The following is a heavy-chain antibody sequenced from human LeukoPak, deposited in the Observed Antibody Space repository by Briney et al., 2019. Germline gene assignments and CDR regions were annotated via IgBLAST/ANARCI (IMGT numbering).Heavy chain of an antibody. Sequence: PGGSLRLSCAASGLTVSSNYMNWVRQAPGKGLEWVSVLYDDGNTYYADSVRGRFTIPRDNSKNTLYLQMNRLRTEDTAVYFCAREVADYYDSSGFESWGRGTLVIVSS. CDR3: AREVADYYDSSGFES. CDR2: LYDDGNT. D-gene: IGHD3-22*01. V-gene: IGHV3-53*01. J-gene: IGHJ5*01. CDR1: GLTVSSNY.